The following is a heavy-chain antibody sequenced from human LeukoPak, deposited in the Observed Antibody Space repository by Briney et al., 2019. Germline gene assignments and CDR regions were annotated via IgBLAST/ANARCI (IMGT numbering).Heavy chain of an antibody. CDR3: ARGQVPAGRGYNWFDP. CDR1: GCSFNAYY. V-gene: IGHV4-34*01. CDR2: INARGHT. J-gene: IGHJ5*02. Sequence: SETLSLTCGVYGCSFNAYYWNWIRQPPGNGLEWTGEINARGHTNYNPSLKTRVPISVDTSKNQFSLRLTSMVAADTPVYYCARGQVPAGRGYNWFDPWGQGTLVTVSS. D-gene: IGHD2-2*01.